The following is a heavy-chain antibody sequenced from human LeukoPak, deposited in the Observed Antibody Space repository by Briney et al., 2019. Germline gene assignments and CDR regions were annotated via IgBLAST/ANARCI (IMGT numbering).Heavy chain of an antibody. Sequence: GGSLRLSCAASGFTFSSYEMNWVRQAPGKGLEWVSYISSSGNTIYYADSVKGRFTISRDNAKNSLYLQMNSMRAEDTAVYYCARGGGYYGSGSLHYYYYGMDVWGQGTTVTVSS. D-gene: IGHD3-10*01. V-gene: IGHV3-48*03. CDR1: GFTFSSYE. CDR3: ARGGGYYGSGSLHYYYYGMDV. CDR2: ISSSGNTI. J-gene: IGHJ6*02.